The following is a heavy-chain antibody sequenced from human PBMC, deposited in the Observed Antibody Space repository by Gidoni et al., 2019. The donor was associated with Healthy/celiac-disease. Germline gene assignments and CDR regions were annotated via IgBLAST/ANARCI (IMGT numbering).Heavy chain of an antibody. V-gene: IGHV3-9*01. J-gene: IGHJ4*02. CDR1: GFTFDDYA. CDR2: MRWNSASI. CDR3: AKGFWKCEYSGSLDY. Sequence: EVQLVESGGGLVQPGRSLRLSCSASGFTFDDYAMHWVRQAPGKGLEWVSGMRWNSASIGYADSVKGRFTICRDNDKNSLYLQMNSLRAEDTALYDCAKGFWKCEYSGSLDYWGQGTLVTVSS. D-gene: IGHD1-26*01.